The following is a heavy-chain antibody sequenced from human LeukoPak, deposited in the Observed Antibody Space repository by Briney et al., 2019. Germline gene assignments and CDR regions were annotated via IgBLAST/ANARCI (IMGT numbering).Heavy chain of an antibody. V-gene: IGHV3-30*03. CDR2: ISYDGSNK. CDR3: ARDEDPYYDSSGTGGY. CDR1: GFTFSSYG. Sequence: PGGSLRLSCAASGFTFSSYGMHWVRQAPGKGLKWVAVISYDGSNKYYADSVKGRFTISRDNSKNTLYLQMNSLRAEVTAVYYCARDEDPYYDSSGTGGYWGQGTLVTVSS. D-gene: IGHD3-22*01. J-gene: IGHJ4*02.